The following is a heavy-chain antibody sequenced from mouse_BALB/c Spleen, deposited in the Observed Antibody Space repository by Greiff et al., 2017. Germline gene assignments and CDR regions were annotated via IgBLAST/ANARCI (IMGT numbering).Heavy chain of an antibody. J-gene: IGHJ3*01. Sequence: EVQRVESGGGLVQPGGSMKLSCVASGFTFSNYWMNWVRQSPEKGLEWVAEIRLKSNNYSTHYAESVQGRFTISRDDSKSSVYLQMNNLRAEDTGIYYCTRQVRAWFAYWGQGTLVTVAA. CDR1: GFTFSNYW. V-gene: IGHV6-6*02. CDR2: IRLKSNNYST. D-gene: IGHD2-14*01. CDR3: TRQVRAWFAY.